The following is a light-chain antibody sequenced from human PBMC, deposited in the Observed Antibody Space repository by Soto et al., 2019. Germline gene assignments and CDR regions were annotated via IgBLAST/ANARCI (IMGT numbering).Light chain of an antibody. CDR1: SYDF. CDR3: CSYVGSKIFVV. Sequence: QSVLTQPASVSGSPGQSITISCTGSSYDFVSWYQQHPGKAPKLMIYEGNKRPSGISDRFSASKSGNTASLTISGLQTEDEADYYCCSYVGSKIFVVFGGGTKLTVL. V-gene: IGLV2-23*03. CDR2: EGN. J-gene: IGLJ2*01.